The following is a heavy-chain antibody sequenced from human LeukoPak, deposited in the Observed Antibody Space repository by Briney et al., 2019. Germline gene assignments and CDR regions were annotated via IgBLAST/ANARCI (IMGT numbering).Heavy chain of an antibody. Sequence: GGSLRLSCAASGFTFSSYAMTWVRQAPGKGLEWVSTVSGGGGSTSYADSVKGRFTIFRDNSKNTVYLQMNSLRVEDTAVYYCAKSLYGGCDYWGQGTVVTVSS. V-gene: IGHV3-23*01. CDR2: VSGGGGST. CDR3: AKSLYGGCDY. D-gene: IGHD3-16*02. CDR1: GFTFSSYA. J-gene: IGHJ4*02.